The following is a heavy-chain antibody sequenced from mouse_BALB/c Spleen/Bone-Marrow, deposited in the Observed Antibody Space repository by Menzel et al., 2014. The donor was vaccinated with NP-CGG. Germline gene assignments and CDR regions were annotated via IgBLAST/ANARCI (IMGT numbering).Heavy chain of an antibody. D-gene: IGHD2-4*01. CDR2: IWAGGST. CDR3: ASMITTAWFAY. CDR1: GFSLTSYG. V-gene: IGHV2-9*02. J-gene: IGHJ3*01. Sequence: VMLVESGPGLVAPSQSLSITCTVSGFSLTSYGVHWVRQPPGKGLEWLGVIWAGGSTYYNSALMSRLSISKDNSKSQVFLKMNSLQTDDTAMYYCASMITTAWFAYWGQGTLVTVSA.